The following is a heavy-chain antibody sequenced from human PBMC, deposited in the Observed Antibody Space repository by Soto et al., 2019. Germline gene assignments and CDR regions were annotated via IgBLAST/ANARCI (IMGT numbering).Heavy chain of an antibody. CDR3: ARDLDGSGSYYTKY. CDR2: ISAYNGNT. D-gene: IGHD3-10*01. Sequence: ASVKVSCKASGYTFTSYGISWVRQAPGQGLEWMGWISAYNGNTYYAQRLQGRVTMTTDTSTSTAYMELRSLRSDDTAVYFCARDLDGSGSYYTKYWGQGTLVTVSS. J-gene: IGHJ4*02. V-gene: IGHV1-18*01. CDR1: GYTFTSYG.